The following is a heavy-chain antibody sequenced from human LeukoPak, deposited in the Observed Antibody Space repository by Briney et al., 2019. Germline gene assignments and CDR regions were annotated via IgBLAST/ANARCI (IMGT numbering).Heavy chain of an antibody. V-gene: IGHV3-74*01. J-gene: IGHJ4*02. CDR1: GFPFRKYW. D-gene: IGHD7-27*01. Sequence: TGGSLRLSCAASGFPFRKYWMYCVRQAPGKGLVWVSLINSDGSSTNYADSVKGRFTISRDNAKNTLYLQVNSLRADDTAVYYCARHLGTYSDHWGQGTLVTVSS. CDR2: INSDGSST. CDR3: ARHLGTYSDH.